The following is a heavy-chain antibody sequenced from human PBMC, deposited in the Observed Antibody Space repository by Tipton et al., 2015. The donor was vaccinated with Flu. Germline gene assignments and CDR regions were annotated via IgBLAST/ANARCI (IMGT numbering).Heavy chain of an antibody. Sequence: VQLVQSGGGFVQPGGSLRLSCAVSGFTFGSYEMNWVRQAPGKGLEWVSLINPSYTKYYADAVKGRFTISRDNAKNSLYLQMNSLRADDTAVYYCARDHPPSITVLGEITDYFGMAVWGQGTTVTVSS. CDR3: ARDHPPSITVLGEITDYFGMAV. CDR2: INPSYTK. D-gene: IGHD3-3*01. J-gene: IGHJ6*02. V-gene: IGHV3-48*03. CDR1: GFTFGSYE.